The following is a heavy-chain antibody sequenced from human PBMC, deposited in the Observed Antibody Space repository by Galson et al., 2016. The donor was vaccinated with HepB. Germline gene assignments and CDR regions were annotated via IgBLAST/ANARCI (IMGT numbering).Heavy chain of an antibody. CDR3: ARYSGSGSNLMDYYYYYGMDV. CDR1: GFTFGDYA. CDR2: ISWNSGNT. D-gene: IGHD3-10*01. Sequence: SLRLSCAASGFTFGDYAMHWVRQAPGKGLEWVSGISWNSGNTGYADSVKGRFTISRDNPKNSLYLQMNSLRAEDTALYYCARYSGSGSNLMDYYYYYGMDVWGQGTTVTVSS. J-gene: IGHJ6*02. V-gene: IGHV3-9*01.